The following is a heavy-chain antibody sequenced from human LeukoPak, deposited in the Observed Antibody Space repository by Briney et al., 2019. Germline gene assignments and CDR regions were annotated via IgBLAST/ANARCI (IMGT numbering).Heavy chain of an antibody. CDR3: ATEGIAVAGTAFDI. CDR1: GFTFSSYW. V-gene: IGHV3-7*01. D-gene: IGHD6-19*01. J-gene: IGHJ3*02. Sequence: GGSLRLTCAASGFTFSSYWMSWVRQAPGKGLDWVANIKQDGSEKYYVDSVKGRFTISRDNAKSSLYLQMNSLRAEDTAVYYCATEGIAVAGTAFDIWGQGTMVTVSS. CDR2: IKQDGSEK.